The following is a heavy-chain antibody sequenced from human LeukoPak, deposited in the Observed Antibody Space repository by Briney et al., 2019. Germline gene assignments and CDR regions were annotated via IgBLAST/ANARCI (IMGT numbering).Heavy chain of an antibody. CDR2: ISSSSSYI. CDR1: GFTFSSYS. J-gene: IGHJ5*01. V-gene: IGHV3-21*01. Sequence: GGSLRLSCAASGFTFSSYSMDWVRQAPGQGLEWVSSISSSSSYIYYADSVKGRFTISRDNAKNSLYLQMNSLRAEDTAVYYCARDIVRADWGSYRYTSWFDPWGQGTLVTVSS. CDR3: ARDIVRADWGSYRYTSWFDP. D-gene: IGHD3-16*02.